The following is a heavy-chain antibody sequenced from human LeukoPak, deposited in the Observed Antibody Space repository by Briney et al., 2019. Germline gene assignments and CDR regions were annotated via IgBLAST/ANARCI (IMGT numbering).Heavy chain of an antibody. CDR1: GGSISSGGYY. J-gene: IGHJ4*02. CDR3: ARDLGGDYTSGSDY. D-gene: IGHD3-3*01. Sequence: PSETLSLTCTVSGGSISSGGYYWSWIRQPPGKGLEWIGYIYHSGSTYYNPSLKSRVTISVDRSKNQFSLKLSSVTAADTAVYYCARDLGGDYTSGSDYWGQGTLVTVSS. V-gene: IGHV4-30-2*01. CDR2: IYHSGST.